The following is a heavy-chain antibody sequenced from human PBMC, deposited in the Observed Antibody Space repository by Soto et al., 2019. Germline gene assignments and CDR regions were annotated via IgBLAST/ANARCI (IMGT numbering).Heavy chain of an antibody. D-gene: IGHD1-26*01. J-gene: IGHJ6*02. CDR1: GFTFSSYG. Sequence: QVKLVESGGGVVQPGRSLRLSCAASGFTFSSYGMHWLRQAPGTGQEWVAVISYDGSSKYYADSVTCRVTISRDNSKTSLYLQMDRLIAEDTAGYSRGKNLRRPGRAYGMDVWGQGTTVTVAS. CDR3: GKNLRRPGRAYGMDV. V-gene: IGHV3-30*18. CDR2: ISYDGSSK.